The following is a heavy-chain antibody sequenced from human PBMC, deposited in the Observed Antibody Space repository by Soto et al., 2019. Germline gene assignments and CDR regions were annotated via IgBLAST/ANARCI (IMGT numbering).Heavy chain of an antibody. CDR2: ISGSGGST. V-gene: IGHV3-23*01. J-gene: IGHJ3*02. Sequence: GGSLRLSCAASGFTFSSYAMSWVRQAPGKGLEWVSAISGSGGSTYYADSVKGRFTISRDNSKNTLYLQMNSLRAEDTAVYYCAKGSDIVLMVYAIVSAFDIWGQGTMVTVSS. CDR1: GFTFSSYA. D-gene: IGHD2-8*01. CDR3: AKGSDIVLMVYAIVSAFDI.